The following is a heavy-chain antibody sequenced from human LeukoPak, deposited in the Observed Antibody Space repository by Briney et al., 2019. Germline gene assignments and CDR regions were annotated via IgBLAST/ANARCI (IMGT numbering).Heavy chain of an antibody. CDR2: IAGGDEST. V-gene: IGHV3-23*01. Sequence: GGSLRLSCAISGFIFKTNGMSWVRQSPGKGLEWLATIAGGDESTYYAASVKGRFAISRDNSKNTVFLHMNSLRVHDTAVYYCARGVYWSLDYWGQGTPVTVSS. D-gene: IGHD1-1*01. J-gene: IGHJ4*02. CDR3: ARGVYWSLDY. CDR1: GFIFKTNG.